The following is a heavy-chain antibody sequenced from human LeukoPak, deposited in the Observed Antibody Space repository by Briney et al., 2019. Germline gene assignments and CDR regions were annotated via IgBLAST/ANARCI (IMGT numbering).Heavy chain of an antibody. CDR1: GFTFSSFA. CDR2: ISGSSSYI. D-gene: IGHD4-17*01. CDR3: ARDFPRGDYAIDY. J-gene: IGHJ4*02. V-gene: IGHV3-21*01. Sequence: GGSLRLSCAASGFTFSSFAMSWVRQAPGKGLEWVSSISGSSSYIYYADSVKGRFTISRDNAKNSLYLQMNSLRAEDTAVYYCARDFPRGDYAIDYWGQGTLVTVSS.